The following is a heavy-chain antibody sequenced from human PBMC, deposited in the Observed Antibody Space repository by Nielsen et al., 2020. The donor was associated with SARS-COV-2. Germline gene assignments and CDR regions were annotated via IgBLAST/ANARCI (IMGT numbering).Heavy chain of an antibody. J-gene: IGHJ3*02. V-gene: IGHV3-33*01. D-gene: IGHD1-1*01. CDR2: IWYDGSNK. CDR3: ARDFTTGFSIGAFDI. Sequence: WIRQPPGKGLEWVAVIWYDGSNKYYADSVKGRFTISRDNSKNTLYLQMNSLRAEDTAVYYCARDFTTGFSIGAFDIWGQGTMVTVSS.